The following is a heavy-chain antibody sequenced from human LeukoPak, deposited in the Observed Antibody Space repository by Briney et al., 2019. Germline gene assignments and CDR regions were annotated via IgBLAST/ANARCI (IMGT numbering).Heavy chain of an antibody. J-gene: IGHJ6*03. Sequence: ASVKVSCKASGYTFTSYDINWVRQATGHGPEWMGWMNPNSGNIFYAQKFQGRLTMTRNTSISTAYMELSSLRSEDTAVYYCARGQVDTLYYYYYMDVWGKGTTVTVSS. V-gene: IGHV1-8*01. CDR1: GYTFTSYD. CDR2: MNPNSGNI. CDR3: ARGQVDTLYYYYYMDV. D-gene: IGHD5-18*01.